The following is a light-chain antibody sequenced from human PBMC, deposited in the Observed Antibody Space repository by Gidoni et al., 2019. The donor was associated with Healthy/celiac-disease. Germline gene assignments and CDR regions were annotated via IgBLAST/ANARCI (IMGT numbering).Light chain of an antibody. CDR2: GAS. CDR1: QSVSSN. J-gene: IGKJ5*01. CDR3: QQYNNWFIT. V-gene: IGKV3-15*01. Sequence: EIVMTHSPATLSVSPGERATLSCSASQSVSSNLAWYQQKPGQAPRLLIYGASTRATGIPARFSGSGSGTEFTLTISSLQSEDFAVYYCQQYNNWFITFGQGTRLEIK.